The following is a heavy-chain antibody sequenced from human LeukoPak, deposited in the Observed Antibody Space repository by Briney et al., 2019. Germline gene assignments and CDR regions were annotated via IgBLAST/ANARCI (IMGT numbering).Heavy chain of an antibody. CDR3: ARDYVGGYSGYDLYFQH. D-gene: IGHD5-12*01. Sequence: GASVKVSCKASGYTFTSYGISWVRQAPGQGLEWMGRIIPILGIANYAQKFQGRATITADKSTSTAYMELSSLRSEDTAVYYCARDYVGGYSGYDLYFQHWGQGTLVTVSS. V-gene: IGHV1-69*04. J-gene: IGHJ1*01. CDR2: IIPILGIA. CDR1: GYTFTSYG.